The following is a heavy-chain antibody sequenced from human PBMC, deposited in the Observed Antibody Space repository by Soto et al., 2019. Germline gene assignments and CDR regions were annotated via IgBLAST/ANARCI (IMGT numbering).Heavy chain of an antibody. CDR3: AKDSCSGGSCYLGPGFAY. V-gene: IGHV3-23*01. J-gene: IGHJ4*02. D-gene: IGHD2-15*01. CDR2: ISGSGGST. Sequence: EVQLLESGGGLVQPGGSLRLSCAASGFTFSSYAMSWVRQAPGKGLEWVSAISGSGGSTYYADSVKGRFTISRDNSKNTLYLQMNSPRAVDTALYYCAKDSCSGGSCYLGPGFAYWGQGTLVTVSS. CDR1: GFTFSSYA.